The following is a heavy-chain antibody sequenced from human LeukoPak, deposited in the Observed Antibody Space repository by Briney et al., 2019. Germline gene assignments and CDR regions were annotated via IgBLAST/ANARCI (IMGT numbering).Heavy chain of an antibody. D-gene: IGHD6-19*01. J-gene: IGHJ6*02. CDR1: LGSISSYY. CDR3: ARGAAVAGTGLSSQQYYHGMDV. V-gene: IGHV4-59*01. CDR2: IYYSGST. Sequence: SETLSLTRTVSLGSISSYYWSWIRQPPPRGLEWIGYIYYSGSTNYNPSLKSRVTISIDTSKNQFSLKLSSVIAADTAVYYCARGAAVAGTGLSSQQYYHGMDVWGQGTTVTVSS.